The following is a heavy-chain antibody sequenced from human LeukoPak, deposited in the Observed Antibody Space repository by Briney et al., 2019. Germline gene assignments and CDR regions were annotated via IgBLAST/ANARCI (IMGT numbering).Heavy chain of an antibody. CDR3: ARVAANSSSFDY. V-gene: IGHV1-3*01. Sequence: RFQGRVTITRDTSASTAYMELSSLRSEDTAVYYCARVAANSSSFDYWGQGTLVTVSS. D-gene: IGHD6-13*01. J-gene: IGHJ4*02.